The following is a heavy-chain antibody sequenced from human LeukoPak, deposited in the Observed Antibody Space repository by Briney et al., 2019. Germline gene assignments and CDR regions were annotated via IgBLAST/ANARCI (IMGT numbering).Heavy chain of an antibody. CDR2: IYSGGST. CDR3: ARGGSSWLFDY. CDR1: GFTVSSNY. D-gene: IGHD6-13*01. J-gene: IGHJ4*02. V-gene: IGHV3-66*02. Sequence: PGGSLRLSCAASGFTVSSNYMSWVRQAPGKGLQWVSVIYSGGSTYYADSVKGRFTISRDNSKNTLYLQMNSLRAEDTAVYYCARGGSSWLFDYWGQGTLVTVSS.